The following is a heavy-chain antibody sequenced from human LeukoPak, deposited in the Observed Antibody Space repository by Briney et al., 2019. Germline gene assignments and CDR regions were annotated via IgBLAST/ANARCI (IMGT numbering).Heavy chain of an antibody. J-gene: IGHJ4*02. D-gene: IGHD6-19*01. Sequence: GGSLRLSCATSGIAFNGYAFHWVRRTPGKGLEWVAVISSDGKKIFYADSVKGRFIITRDNCKNTIDPQMSRLQTDDTSMYYCARTMALNRGWYQEPFDYWGQGTLVTVSS. CDR3: ARTMALNRGWYQEPFDY. CDR2: ISSDGKKI. CDR1: GIAFNGYA. V-gene: IGHV3-30*04.